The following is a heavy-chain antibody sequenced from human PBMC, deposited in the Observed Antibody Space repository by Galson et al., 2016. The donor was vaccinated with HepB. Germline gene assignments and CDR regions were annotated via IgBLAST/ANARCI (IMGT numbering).Heavy chain of an antibody. Sequence: ETLSLTCTVSGGSISSGTYYWGWIRQPPGKGLEWIGTIYSGGRTYYNPSLMSRLTISVDTSKNQFSLRLSSVTAADTAVYYCARHRRTAAVEFDYWGQGTLVTVAS. CDR2: IYSGGRT. J-gene: IGHJ4*02. CDR1: GGSISSGTYY. D-gene: IGHD6-13*01. CDR3: ARHRRTAAVEFDY. V-gene: IGHV4-39*01.